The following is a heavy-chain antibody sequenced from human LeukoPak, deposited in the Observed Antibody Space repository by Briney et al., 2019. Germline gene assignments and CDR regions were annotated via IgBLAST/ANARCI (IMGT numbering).Heavy chain of an antibody. CDR1: GYSISSGSY. CDR3: AKVGAYGDYARHDY. Sequence: SETLSLTCTVSGYSISSGSYWGWIRQPPGKGLEWIGNMFHSGDTYHNPSLKSRVTISADTSKNQFSLNLTSVAAADTAVYYCAKVGAYGDYARHDYWGQGTLVTVSS. D-gene: IGHD4-17*01. V-gene: IGHV4-38-2*02. J-gene: IGHJ4*02. CDR2: MFHSGDT.